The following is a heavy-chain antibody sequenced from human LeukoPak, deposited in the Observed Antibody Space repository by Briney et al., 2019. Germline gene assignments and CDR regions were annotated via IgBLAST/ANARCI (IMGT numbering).Heavy chain of an antibody. V-gene: IGHV3-43*01. CDR3: AYEGRYQFKADLGF. CDR1: GFTFDDYT. J-gene: IGHJ4*02. D-gene: IGHD1-14*01. CDR2: ITWDAGST. Sequence: PGGSLRLSCATSGFTFDDYTMHWVRQAPGESLEWVSLITWDAGSTYYADSVTGRFTVSRDNSKNPLYLQMNSLKTEDTSFYYCAYEGRYQFKADLGFGGQGTLVTVSS.